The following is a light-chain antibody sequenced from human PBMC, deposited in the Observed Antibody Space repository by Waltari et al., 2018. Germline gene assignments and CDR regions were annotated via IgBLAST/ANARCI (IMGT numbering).Light chain of an antibody. CDR1: GSDIGGFNH. V-gene: IGLV2-11*01. Sequence: QSALTQPRSVSGSLGQSVTISCPGTGSDIGGFNHVAWYQQHPDKVPNLISFDVAKRPSGVPDRFSGSKSGNTASLTISGLQAEDEADYYCCSYAGSYTFVFGVGTKVSVV. CDR3: CSYAGSYTFV. J-gene: IGLJ1*01. CDR2: DVA.